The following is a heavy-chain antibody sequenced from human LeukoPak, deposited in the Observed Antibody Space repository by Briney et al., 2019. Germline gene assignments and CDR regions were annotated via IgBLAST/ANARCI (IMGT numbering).Heavy chain of an antibody. D-gene: IGHD6-13*01. CDR1: GGSLSSYY. CDR2: IYYTGST. Sequence: ASETLSVTCTAPGGSLSSYYWRWIRQPPGKGLEWIGYIYYTGSTNYNPSLKSRVTISVDNSNNQFSLKLSSVTAADTAVYYCPTYNSRIAAAGTLNWFEPGGEGTLVTVSS. J-gene: IGHJ5*02. CDR3: PTYNSRIAAAGTLNWFEP. V-gene: IGHV4-59*01.